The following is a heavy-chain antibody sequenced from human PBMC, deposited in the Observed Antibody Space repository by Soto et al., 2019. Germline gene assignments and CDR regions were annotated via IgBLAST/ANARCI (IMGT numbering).Heavy chain of an antibody. D-gene: IGHD3-22*01. CDR1: GDSVSSNSAA. CDR3: ARGAYYYDSSGYYWDAFDI. CDR2: TYYRSKWYN. Sequence: SQTLSLTCAISGDSVSSNSAAWNWIRQSPSRGLEWLGRTYYRSKWYNDYAVSVKSRITINPDTSKNQFSLQLNSVTPEDTAVYYCARGAYYYDSSGYYWDAFDICGQGTMVTVSS. J-gene: IGHJ3*02. V-gene: IGHV6-1*01.